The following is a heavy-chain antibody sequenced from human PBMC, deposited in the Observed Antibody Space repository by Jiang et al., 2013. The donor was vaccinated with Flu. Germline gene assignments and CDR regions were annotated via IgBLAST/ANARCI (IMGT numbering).Heavy chain of an antibody. D-gene: IGHD3-10*01. CDR1: GYTFISYA. Sequence: GAEVKKPGASVKVSCKASGYTFISYAMHWVRQAPGQRLEWMGWINAGNGNTKYSQKFQGRVTITRDTSASTAYMELSSLRSEDTAVYYCARGFRITMVRGXPGVDAFDIWGQGT. CDR3: ARGFRITMVRGXPGVDAFDI. V-gene: IGHV1-3*01. CDR2: INAGNGNT. J-gene: IGHJ3*02.